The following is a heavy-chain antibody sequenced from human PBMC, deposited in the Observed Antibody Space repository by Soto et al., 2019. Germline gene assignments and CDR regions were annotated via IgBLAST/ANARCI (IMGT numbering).Heavy chain of an antibody. V-gene: IGHV4-39*01. CDR3: AVAAAGSGGAFDI. Sequence: QLQLQGSGPGLLKASETLSLTCNVSGGSISSSDYYWGWVRQSPGKGLDWIGTIYYSGSTYYNPSLQSRVTVSIDTSRDQFSLKLSSVTAADTAVYYCAVAAAGSGGAFDIWGQGTMVTVSS. CDR2: IYYSGST. J-gene: IGHJ3*02. D-gene: IGHD6-13*01. CDR1: GGSISSSDYY.